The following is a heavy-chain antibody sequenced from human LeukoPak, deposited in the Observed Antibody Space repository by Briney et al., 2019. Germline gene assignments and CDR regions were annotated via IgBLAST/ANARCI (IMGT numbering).Heavy chain of an antibody. J-gene: IGHJ5*02. Sequence: ASVKVSCKASGYTFTSYGISWVRQAPGQGLEWMGWISAYNGNTNYARKLQGRVTMTTDTSTSTAYMELRSLRSDDTAVYYCARATPYSSGFPHWFDPWGQGTLVTVSS. CDR2: ISAYNGNT. V-gene: IGHV1-18*04. CDR1: GYTFTSYG. D-gene: IGHD6-19*01. CDR3: ARATPYSSGFPHWFDP.